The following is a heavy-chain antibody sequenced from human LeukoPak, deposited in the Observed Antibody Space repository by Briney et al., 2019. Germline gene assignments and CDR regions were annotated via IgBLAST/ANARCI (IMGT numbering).Heavy chain of an antibody. CDR2: ISYDATNK. CDR1: GFTFSYYG. V-gene: IGHV3-30*03. Sequence: PGGSLRLSCAASGFTFSYYGIHWVRQAPGKGLEWVAVISYDATNKYYTDSVKGRFTISRDNSKNTLYLQMNSLRAEDTAVCYCARDQDVAAAGTWGSLDYWGQGTLVTVSS. CDR3: ARDQDVAAAGTWGSLDY. D-gene: IGHD6-13*01. J-gene: IGHJ4*02.